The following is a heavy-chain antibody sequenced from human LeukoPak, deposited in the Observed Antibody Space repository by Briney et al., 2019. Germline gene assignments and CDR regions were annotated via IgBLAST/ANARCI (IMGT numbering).Heavy chain of an antibody. J-gene: IGHJ4*02. V-gene: IGHV3-15*01. D-gene: IGHD3/OR15-3a*01. CDR3: STWTDLYDY. Sequence: PGGSLRLSCAASGFTFSNAWMSWVRQAPGKGLDWVGRIRSKTDGGTTDHAASVKGRLTISRDDSNNMLYLQMNSLKTEDTAVYYCSTWTDLYDYWGQGTLVTVSS. CDR2: IRSKTDGGTT. CDR1: GFTFSNAW.